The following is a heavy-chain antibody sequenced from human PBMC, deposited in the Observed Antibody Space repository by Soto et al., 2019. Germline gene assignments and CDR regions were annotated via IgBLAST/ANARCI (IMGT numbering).Heavy chain of an antibody. Sequence: GGSLRLSCAASGFTFSSYAMSWVRQAPGKGLEWVSAISGSGGSTYYADSAKGRFTISRDNSKNTLYLQMNSLRAEDTAVYYCAKVQGSSSFPGIDYWGQGTLVTVSS. D-gene: IGHD6-6*01. J-gene: IGHJ4*02. CDR3: AKVQGSSSFPGIDY. CDR1: GFTFSSYA. V-gene: IGHV3-23*01. CDR2: ISGSGGST.